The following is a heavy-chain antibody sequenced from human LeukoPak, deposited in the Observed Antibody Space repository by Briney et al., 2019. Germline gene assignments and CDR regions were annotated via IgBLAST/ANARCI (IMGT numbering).Heavy chain of an antibody. CDR1: GGSISSGSYY. CDR3: ARAPMAPRGYYYYMDV. CDR2: IYTSGST. J-gene: IGHJ6*03. V-gene: IGHV4-61*02. Sequence: SQTLSLTCTVSGGSISSGSYYWSWIRQPAGKGLEWIGRIYTSGSTNYNPSLKSRVTISVDTSKNQFSLKLSSVTAADTAVYYCARAPMAPRGYYYYMDVWGKGTTVTVSS. D-gene: IGHD3-10*01.